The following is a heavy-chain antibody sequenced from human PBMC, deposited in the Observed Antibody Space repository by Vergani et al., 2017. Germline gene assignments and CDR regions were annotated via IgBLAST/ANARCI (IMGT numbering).Heavy chain of an antibody. CDR1: GFTFSSYG. V-gene: IGHV3-33*01. J-gene: IGHJ2*01. Sequence: QVQLVESGGGVVQPGRSLRLSCAASGFTFSSYGMHWVRQAPGKGLEWVAVIWYDGSNKYYADSVKGRFTISRDNAKNSLYLQMNSLRAEDTAVYYCARDPDGYIEYWYFDLWGRGTLVTVSS. D-gene: IGHD5-24*01. CDR2: IWYDGSNK. CDR3: ARDPDGYIEYWYFDL.